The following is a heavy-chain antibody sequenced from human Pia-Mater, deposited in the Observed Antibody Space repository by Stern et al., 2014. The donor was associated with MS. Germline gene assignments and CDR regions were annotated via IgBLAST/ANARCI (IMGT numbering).Heavy chain of an antibody. J-gene: IGHJ6*02. D-gene: IGHD3-3*01. CDR1: GYIFTGYY. Sequence: QVQLVESGAEVKKPGASVKVSCKTSGYIFTGYYIHWVRQAPGQGLELMAWIKPNTGGTKYAQKFQGRVTMSRNTSISTAYVELSSLTSDDTAVYYCARDQRGITIFGVVTDYYYLGMDVWGQGTTVTVSS. V-gene: IGHV1-2*02. CDR3: ARDQRGITIFGVVTDYYYLGMDV. CDR2: IKPNTGGT.